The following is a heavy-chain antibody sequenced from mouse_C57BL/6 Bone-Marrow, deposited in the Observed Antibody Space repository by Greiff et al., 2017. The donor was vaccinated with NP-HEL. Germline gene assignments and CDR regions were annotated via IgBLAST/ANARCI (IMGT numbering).Heavy chain of an antibody. Sequence: VQLVESGPELVKKGEGVKSEGKVEGEEGRGGGGGGGGQRPGKGLEWIGRIYPGDGDTNYNGKFKGKATLTADKSSSTAYMQLSSLTSEDSAVYFCARITTVAFDYWGQGTTLTVSS. D-gene: IGHD1-1*01. V-gene: IGHV1-82*01. J-gene: IGHJ2*01. CDR3: ARITTVAFDY. CDR1: GEEGRGGG. CDR2: IYPGDGDT.